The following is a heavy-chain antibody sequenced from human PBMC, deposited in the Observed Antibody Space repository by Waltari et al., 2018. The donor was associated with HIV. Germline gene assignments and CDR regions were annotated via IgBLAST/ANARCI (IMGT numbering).Heavy chain of an antibody. D-gene: IGHD7-27*01. CDR2: ISGGSTTI. CDR1: GFKFSDYY. J-gene: IGHJ4*02. CDR3: ARDWGGLTF. V-gene: IGHV3-11*01. Sequence: QVQLVESGGGLVKPGGSLRLSCAAHGFKFSDYYMTWIRQPPGKGLEWVSYISGGSTTIMYADSVKGRFTISRDDAKNSIYLQMDSLRVDDTAVYFCARDWGGLTFWGLGALVTVSS.